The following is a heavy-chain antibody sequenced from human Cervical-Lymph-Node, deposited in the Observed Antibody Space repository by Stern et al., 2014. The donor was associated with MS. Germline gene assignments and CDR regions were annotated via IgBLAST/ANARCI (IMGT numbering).Heavy chain of an antibody. D-gene: IGHD1-26*01. V-gene: IGHV3-23*04. CDR2: ISGSGADT. CDR3: AKESGSYDYYYFGMDV. J-gene: IGHJ6*02. Sequence: VQLVESGGGLVQPGGSLRLSCTASGLTFSSYGMSWVRQAPGKGLEWVSVISGSGADTYYGDSVKGRFPISRDNSKNTLYLRMNSLRAEDTAVYYCAKESGSYDYYYFGMDVWGQGTTVIVSS. CDR1: GLTFSSYG.